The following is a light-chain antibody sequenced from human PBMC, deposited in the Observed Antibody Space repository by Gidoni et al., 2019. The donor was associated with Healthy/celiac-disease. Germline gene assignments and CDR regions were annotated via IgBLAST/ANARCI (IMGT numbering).Light chain of an antibody. CDR1: QSLLHSDGKTY. CDR3: MQSIQLPIT. Sequence: DILMTQTPLSLSVTPGQPASISCKSSQSLLHSDGKTYLYWYLQQPGQSPQLLRYEVSNRFSGVPDRFSGSGSGTDFTLKISRVEAEDVGVYYCMQSIQLPITFGQGTKLEIK. CDR2: EVS. J-gene: IGKJ2*01. V-gene: IGKV2D-29*02.